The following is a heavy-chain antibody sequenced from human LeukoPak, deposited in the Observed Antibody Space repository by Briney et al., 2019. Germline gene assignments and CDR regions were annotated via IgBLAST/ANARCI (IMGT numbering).Heavy chain of an antibody. Sequence: SVKVSCKASGGTFSSYAISWVRQAPGQGLEWMGRIIPILGIANYAQKFQGRVTITADKSTSTAYMELSSLRSEDTAVYYCAGEGKWELPSDYWGQGTLVTVSS. D-gene: IGHD1-26*01. J-gene: IGHJ4*02. CDR2: IIPILGIA. CDR1: GGTFSSYA. V-gene: IGHV1-69*04. CDR3: AGEGKWELPSDY.